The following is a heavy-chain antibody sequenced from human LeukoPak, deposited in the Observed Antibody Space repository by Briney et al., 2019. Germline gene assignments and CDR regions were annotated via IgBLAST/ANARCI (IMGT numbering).Heavy chain of an antibody. CDR1: GGSISSSSYY. V-gene: IGHV4-39*01. CDR2: IYYSGST. Sequence: SETLSLTCTVSGGSISSSSYYWGWIRQPPGKGPEWIGSIYYSGSTYYNPSLKSRVTISVDTSKNQFSLKLSSVTAADTAVYYCARLRGLLNFDYWGQGTLVTVSS. J-gene: IGHJ4*02. CDR3: ARLRGLLNFDY. D-gene: IGHD3-10*01.